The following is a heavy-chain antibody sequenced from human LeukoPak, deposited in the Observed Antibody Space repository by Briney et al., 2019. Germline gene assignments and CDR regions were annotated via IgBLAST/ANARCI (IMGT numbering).Heavy chain of an antibody. J-gene: IGHJ4*02. CDR2: ISGSGGST. CDR1: GFTFSSYA. D-gene: IGHD3-9*01. V-gene: IGHV3-23*01. CDR3: TKERRRDDILTGSFSD. Sequence: GGSLRLSCAASGFTFSSYAMSWVRQAPGKGLEWVSVISGSGGSTYYADSVKGRFTLSRDNSKNTLYLQMNSLRAEDTAVYYCTKERRRDDILTGSFSDWGQGILVTVSS.